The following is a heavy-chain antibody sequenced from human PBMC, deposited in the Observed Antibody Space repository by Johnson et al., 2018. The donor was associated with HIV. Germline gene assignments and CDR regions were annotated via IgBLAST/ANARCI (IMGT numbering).Heavy chain of an antibody. J-gene: IGHJ3*02. CDR3: AKSTQASMVRESGPYGAFQI. Sequence: QVKLVESGGGLVKPGGSLRLSCAASGFSFSDYYMSWIRQAPVKGLEWVSYISSSGSTIYYADSVKGRFTISRDNAKNSLYLQMNSLRVEDTAVYDCAKSTQASMVRESGPYGAFQIWGQGTMVTVSS. CDR1: GFSFSDYY. CDR2: ISSSGSTI. D-gene: IGHD3-10*02. V-gene: IGHV3-11*04.